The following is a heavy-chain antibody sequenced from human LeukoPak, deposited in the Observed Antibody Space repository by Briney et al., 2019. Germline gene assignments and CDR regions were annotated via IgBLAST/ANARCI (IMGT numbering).Heavy chain of an antibody. J-gene: IGHJ4*02. CDR3: ARVVPAATTIAVADNFDY. D-gene: IGHD6-19*01. CDR1: GGSISSYY. V-gene: IGHV4-59*08. CDR2: IYYSGST. Sequence: SETLSLTCTVSGGSISSYYWSWIRQPPGKGLEWIGNIYYSGSTNYNPSLKSRVTISVDTSKNQFSLKLSSVTAADTAVYYCARVVPAATTIAVADNFDYWGQGTLVTVSS.